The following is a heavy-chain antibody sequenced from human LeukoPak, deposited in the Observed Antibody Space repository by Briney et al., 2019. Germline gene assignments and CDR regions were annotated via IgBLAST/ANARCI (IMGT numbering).Heavy chain of an antibody. D-gene: IGHD5-24*01. J-gene: IGHJ4*02. V-gene: IGHV3-7*01. CDR2: IKQDGSEK. CDR1: GFSISSSS. CDR3: ARDLGDGYNYNYFDY. Sequence: WESLSLTCAASGFSISSSSMCWVRKRQPPGQGRESNIKQDGSEKYYVDSVKGRFTISRDNAKNSLYLQMNGLRAEDTALYYCARDLGDGYNYNYFDYWGQGNLVTVSS.